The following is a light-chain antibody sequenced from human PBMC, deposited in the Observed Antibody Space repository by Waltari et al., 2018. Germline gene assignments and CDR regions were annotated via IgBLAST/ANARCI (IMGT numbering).Light chain of an antibody. CDR2: GAS. CDR3: QQHSTSPFT. CDR1: QSVTSSY. V-gene: IGKV3-20*01. J-gene: IGKJ2*01. Sequence: EIVLTQSPGNLSLSPGESATLSCRARQSVTSSYLAWYQQKPGQAPRLLIYGASSRATGIPDMISGSGSGTDFALTLSSLEPEDFAVYYCQQHSTSPFTFGQGTKVAIK.